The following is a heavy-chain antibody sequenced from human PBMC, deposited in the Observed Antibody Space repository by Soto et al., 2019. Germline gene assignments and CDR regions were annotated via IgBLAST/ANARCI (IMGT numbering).Heavy chain of an antibody. CDR1: GGSISSSNW. CDR2: IYHSGNT. V-gene: IGHV4-4*02. CDR3: ARRWGEGRVDY. J-gene: IGHJ4*02. Sequence: QVQLQESGPGLVKPSGTLSLTCAVSGGSISSSNWWSWVRQPPGKGLEWIGEIYHSGNTNYNQSLKSRVPMAVDKCRNRFSLKLRSVTAADTAVYYCARRWGEGRVDYWGQGTLVTVSS. D-gene: IGHD3-16*01.